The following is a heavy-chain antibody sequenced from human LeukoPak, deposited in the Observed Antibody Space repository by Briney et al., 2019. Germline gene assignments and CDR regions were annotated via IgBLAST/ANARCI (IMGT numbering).Heavy chain of an antibody. D-gene: IGHD3-3*01. CDR3: AAVGAPWSMYFDY. CDR2: TSGSGGST. Sequence: GGSLRLSCAASGFMFSFYAMSWVRQAPGKGLEWVSGTSGSGGSTYYTDSVKGRFTISRDNSKKTLYLQMKSLRAEDTAVYYCAAVGAPWSMYFDYWGQGSLVTVSS. J-gene: IGHJ4*02. V-gene: IGHV3-23*01. CDR1: GFMFSFYA.